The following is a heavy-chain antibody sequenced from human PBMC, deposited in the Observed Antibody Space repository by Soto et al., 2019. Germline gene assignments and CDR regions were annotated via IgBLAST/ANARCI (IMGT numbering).Heavy chain of an antibody. Sequence: EVQLLESGGGLVQPGGSRRLSCAASGFTFSNYAMTWVRQAPGMGLEWVSSISGSGGSTYYADSVKGRFTISRDNSKDPVYLQMTSLRAEDTALYYGATRAYWLSADCREDYFGMDGWGQGTTVTVSS. D-gene: IGHD2-21*01. J-gene: IGHJ6*02. CDR2: ISGSGGST. CDR1: GFTFSNYA. CDR3: ATRAYWLSADCREDYFGMDG. V-gene: IGHV3-23*01.